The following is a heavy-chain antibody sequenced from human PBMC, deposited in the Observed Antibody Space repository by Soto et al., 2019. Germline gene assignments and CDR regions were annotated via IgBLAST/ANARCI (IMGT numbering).Heavy chain of an antibody. Sequence: GCLGLSGGASGFSVKRYWMHWVRQAPGKGLVWLSRFGGDENYTDYADSVRGRFTISRDIAKNTIYLQMNSLRAEDTAVYYCGKGKELGVVRYGLDAWGQGTKVTVYS. CDR2: FGGDENYT. J-gene: IGHJ6*02. CDR3: GKGKELGVVRYGLDA. CDR1: GFSVKRYW. V-gene: IGHV3-74*01. D-gene: IGHD3-3*01.